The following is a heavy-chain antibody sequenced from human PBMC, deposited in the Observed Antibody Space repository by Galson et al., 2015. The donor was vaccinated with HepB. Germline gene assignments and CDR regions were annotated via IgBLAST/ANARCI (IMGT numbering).Heavy chain of an antibody. CDR1: GYTFTSYY. D-gene: IGHD1-14*01. J-gene: IGHJ5*02. V-gene: IGHV1-46*03. CDR3: ARDNGNPGDWLDP. CDR2: INPSGGST. Sequence: SVKVSCKASGYTFTSYYMHWVRQAPGQGLEWMGIINPSGGSTSYAQKFQGRVTMTRDTSTSTVYMELSSLRSEDTAVYYCARDNGNPGDWLDPWGQGTLVTVSS.